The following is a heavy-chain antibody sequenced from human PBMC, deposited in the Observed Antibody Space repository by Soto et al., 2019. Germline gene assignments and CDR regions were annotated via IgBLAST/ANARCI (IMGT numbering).Heavy chain of an antibody. CDR2: IDWDDDK. J-gene: IGHJ4*02. Sequence: SGPTLVNPTQTLTLTCTFSGFSLSTSGMRVNWIRQPPGKALEWLARIDWDDDKYYSTSLKTRLTISKDTPKNQVVLTMTNMDPVNQGTYYCARMTTDARVLFDYWGRGTQLTVSS. V-gene: IGHV2-70*04. D-gene: IGHD3-10*02. CDR3: ARMTTDARVLFDY. CDR1: GFSLSTSGMR.